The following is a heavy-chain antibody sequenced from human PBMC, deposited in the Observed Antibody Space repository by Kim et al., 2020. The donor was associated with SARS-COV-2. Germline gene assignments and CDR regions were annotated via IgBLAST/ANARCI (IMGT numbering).Heavy chain of an antibody. J-gene: IGHJ4*02. CDR1: GFPFSSYA. V-gene: IGHV3-33*01. CDR3: ARATGYSSSTFTYFGD. CDR2: IWYDGSIQ. D-gene: IGHD6-6*01. Sequence: GGSLRLSCAASGFPFSSYAMHWVRQAPGKGLEWVAIIWYDGSIQYYADSVKGRFTISRDNSKNTLYLQMNSLRAEDTAVYYCARATGYSSSTFTYFGDWGQGTLVTVSS.